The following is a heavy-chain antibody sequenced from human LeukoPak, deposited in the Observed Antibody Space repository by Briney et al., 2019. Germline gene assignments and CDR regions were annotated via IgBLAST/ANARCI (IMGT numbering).Heavy chain of an antibody. V-gene: IGHV3-74*01. J-gene: IGHJ4*02. CDR2: INGDGSST. D-gene: IGHD2-21*02. CDR1: GFTFSNIW. CDR3: ARGGGAVVTLAY. Sequence: PGGSLRLSCAASGFTFSNIWMSWVRQAPGKGLVWVSRINGDGSSTNYADSVKGRFTISRDNAKSTVYLQMNSLRAEDTAVYYCARGGGAVVTLAYWGQGTPVTVS.